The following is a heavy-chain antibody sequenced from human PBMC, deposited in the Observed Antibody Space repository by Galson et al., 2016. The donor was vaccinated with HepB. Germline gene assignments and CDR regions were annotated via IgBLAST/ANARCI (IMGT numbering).Heavy chain of an antibody. Sequence: SVKVSCKASGGTFNSYVINWVRQAPGHGLEWMGGITPIFGSATYAQKFQGRVTITAVKSAHTVYMELRSLRSEDTAVYYCARDAGDYYDNSGTPYNWFDPWGQGTLVTVTS. CDR2: ITPIFGSA. J-gene: IGHJ5*02. V-gene: IGHV1-69*06. D-gene: IGHD3-22*01. CDR3: ARDAGDYYDNSGTPYNWFDP. CDR1: GGTFNSYV.